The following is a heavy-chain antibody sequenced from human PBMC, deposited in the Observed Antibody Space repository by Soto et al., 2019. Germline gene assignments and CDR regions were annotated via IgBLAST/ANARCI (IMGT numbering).Heavy chain of an antibody. V-gene: IGHV4-34*01. J-gene: IGHJ6*02. CDR2: INHSGST. CDR1: GGSFSGYY. CDR3: ASWYYYYGMDV. Sequence: PSETLSLTCAVYGGSFSGYYWSWIRQPPGKGLEWIGEINHSGSTNYNPSLKSRVTISVDTSKNQFSLKLSSVTAADTAVYYCASWYYYYGMDVWGQGTTVTVSS.